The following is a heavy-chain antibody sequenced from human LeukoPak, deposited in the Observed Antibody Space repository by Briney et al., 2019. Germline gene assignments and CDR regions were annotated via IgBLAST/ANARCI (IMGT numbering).Heavy chain of an antibody. D-gene: IGHD3-10*01. CDR1: GGTFSSYT. CDR3: ARDSALDGSGSYYNY. J-gene: IGHJ4*02. Sequence: ASVKVSCKASGGTFSSYTISWVRQAPGQGLEWMGRIIPILGIANYAQKFQGRVTITADKSTSTAYMELSSLRSEDTAVYYCARDSALDGSGSYYNYWGQGTLVTVSS. CDR2: IIPILGIA. V-gene: IGHV1-69*04.